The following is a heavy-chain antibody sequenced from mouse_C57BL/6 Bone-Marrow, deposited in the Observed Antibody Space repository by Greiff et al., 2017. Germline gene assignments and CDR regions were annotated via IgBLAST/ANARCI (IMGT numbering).Heavy chain of an antibody. CDR1: GFNITDDY. J-gene: IGHJ3*01. CDR2: IDPENGDA. V-gene: IGHV14-4*01. Sequence: EVQLQQSGAELVRPWASVKLSCTTSGFNITDDYIHWVKQRPEPGLEWIGWIDPENGDAEYASKFQGKATTTADATSNTADLQLSSLTSEDAAGYYCTTIRYWGQGTLVTVSA. CDR3: TTIRY.